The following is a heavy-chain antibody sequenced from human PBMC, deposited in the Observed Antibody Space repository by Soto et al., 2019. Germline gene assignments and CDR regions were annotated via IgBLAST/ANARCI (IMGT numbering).Heavy chain of an antibody. D-gene: IGHD3-10*01. J-gene: IGHJ6*02. V-gene: IGHV2-5*02. Sequence: QITLKESGPTLVKPTQTLTLTCTFSGFSLRTSEVGVGWIRQPPGKALEWLALIYWDDDKRYSPSLKSRLTIIKDPSKNLVVLIMANMDPVDTGTYYCTHIVYYGSGRGGMDVWGQGTTVTVSS. CDR3: THIVYYGSGRGGMDV. CDR1: GFSLRTSEVG. CDR2: IYWDDDK.